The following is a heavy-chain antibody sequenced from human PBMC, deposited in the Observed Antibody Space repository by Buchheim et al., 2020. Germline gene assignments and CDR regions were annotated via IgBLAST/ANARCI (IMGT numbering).Heavy chain of an antibody. CDR2: IKEDGSQK. CDR1: GFTFSDYW. D-gene: IGHD2-15*01. V-gene: IGHV3-7*01. J-gene: IGHJ4*02. Sequence: EVELVESGGTLVQPGGSLRLSCAASGFTFSDYWMTWVRQAPGKGLEWEANIKEDGSQKYYVDSVKGRFNISRDNAKNSLFLQMNSLKVEDTAVYFCARDVTHPIDSWGQGTL. CDR3: ARDVTHPIDS.